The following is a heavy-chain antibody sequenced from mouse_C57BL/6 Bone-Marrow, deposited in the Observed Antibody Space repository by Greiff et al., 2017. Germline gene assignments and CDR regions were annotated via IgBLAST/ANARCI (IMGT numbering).Heavy chain of an antibody. J-gene: IGHJ3*01. CDR1: GYAFSSSW. CDR2: IYPGDGDT. Sequence: QVQLQQSGPELVKPGASVKISCKASGYAFSSSWMNWVKQRPGKGLEWIGRIYPGDGDTNYNGKFKGTATLTADKSSSTAYMQLSSLTSEDSAVYFCAGYDYDGSTWFAYWGQGTLVTVSA. V-gene: IGHV1-82*01. D-gene: IGHD2-4*01. CDR3: AGYDYDGSTWFAY.